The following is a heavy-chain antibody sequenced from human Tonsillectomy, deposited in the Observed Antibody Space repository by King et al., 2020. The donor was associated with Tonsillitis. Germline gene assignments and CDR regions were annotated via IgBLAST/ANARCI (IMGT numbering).Heavy chain of an antibody. CDR1: GFTFSSYS. D-gene: IGHD2-21*02. Sequence: VQLVESGGGLVKPGGSLRLSCAASGFTFSSYSMNWVRQAPGKGLEWVSSISSSSRNIYYADSVKGRFTISRDNAKNSLYLQMNSLRAEDTAVYYCARDPAYCGGDCYSNWFDPWGQGTLVTVSS. J-gene: IGHJ5*02. CDR2: ISSSSRNI. V-gene: IGHV3-21*01. CDR3: ARDPAYCGGDCYSNWFDP.